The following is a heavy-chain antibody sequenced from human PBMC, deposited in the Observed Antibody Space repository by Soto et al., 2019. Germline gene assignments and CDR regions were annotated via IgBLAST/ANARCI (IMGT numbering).Heavy chain of an antibody. Sequence: DVQLVASGGGLIQPGESLRLSCEAFGFTVSGKKYVAWVRQAPGKGLEWVSALYDLDGTYYADSVKGRFTTSSDSSRTTVYLQMNSLRPDDTAVYSCATWNLQEHAYDIWGQWTMVTVSS. CDR2: LYDLDGT. J-gene: IGHJ3*02. D-gene: IGHD1-1*01. CDR1: GFTVSGKKY. CDR3: ATWNLQEHAYDI. V-gene: IGHV3-53*01.